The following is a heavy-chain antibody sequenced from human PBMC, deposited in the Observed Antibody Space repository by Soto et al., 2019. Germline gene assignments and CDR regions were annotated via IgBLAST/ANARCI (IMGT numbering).Heavy chain of an antibody. CDR1: GYTFISYG. CDR2: ISAYNGNT. D-gene: IGHD3-10*01. J-gene: IGHJ4*02. CDR3: AREDGSGSYYRD. Sequence: QVQLVQSGGEVKKPGASVKVSCKASGYTFISYGISWVRQAPGQGLEWMGWISAYNGNTNYAQKLQGRVTMTTDRSTTTAYMELRSLRYDDTAVYYCAREDGSGSYYRDWGQGTLVTVSS. V-gene: IGHV1-18*01.